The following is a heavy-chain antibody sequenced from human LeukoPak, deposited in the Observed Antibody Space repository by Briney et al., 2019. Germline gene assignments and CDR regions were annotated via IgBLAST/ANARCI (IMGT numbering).Heavy chain of an antibody. CDR3: AREGGGYNNRGFDY. Sequence: GGSLRLSYAASGFTFSSYSMNWVRQAPGKGLEWVSYISSSSSTIYYADSVKGRFTISRDNAKNSLYLQMNSLRAEDTAVYYCAREGGGYNNRGFDYWGQGTLVTVSS. D-gene: IGHD5-24*01. CDR2: ISSSSSTI. J-gene: IGHJ4*02. V-gene: IGHV3-48*01. CDR1: GFTFSSYS.